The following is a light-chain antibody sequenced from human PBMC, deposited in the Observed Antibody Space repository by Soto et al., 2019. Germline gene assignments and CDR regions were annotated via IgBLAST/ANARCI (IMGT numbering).Light chain of an antibody. CDR1: QTVSANY. CDR2: GAS. Sequence: EIVLTQSPASLSLSPGERATLSCRSSQTVSANYLAWYQQRPGQAPRLLLYGASSRATGIPDRFSGSGSGTDFTLIISRLEPEDFAIYYCQQYGTSPPWTFGQGTKVDIK. CDR3: QQYGTSPPWT. J-gene: IGKJ1*01. V-gene: IGKV3-20*01.